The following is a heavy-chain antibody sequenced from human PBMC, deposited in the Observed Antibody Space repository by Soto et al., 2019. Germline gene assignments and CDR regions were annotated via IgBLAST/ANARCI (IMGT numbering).Heavy chain of an antibody. D-gene: IGHD1-26*01. J-gene: IGHJ6*02. CDR1: GFTFSSYG. CDR3: ARDSLSGSYAYGMDV. CDR2: IWYDGSNK. V-gene: IGHV3-33*01. Sequence: GGSLRLSCAASGFTFSSYGMHWVRQAPGKGLEWVAVIWYDGSNKYYADSVKGRFTISRDNSKNTLYLQMNSLRAEDTAVYYCARDSLSGSYAYGMDVWGQGTTVTVYS.